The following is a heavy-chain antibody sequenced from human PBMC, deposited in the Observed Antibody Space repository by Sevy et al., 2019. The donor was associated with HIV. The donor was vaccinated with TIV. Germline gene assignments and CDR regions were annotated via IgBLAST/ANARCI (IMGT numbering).Heavy chain of an antibody. CDR2: IKKDGSEK. Sequence: GGSLRLSCAASGFTFSSYWMSWVRQAPGKGLEWVANIKKDGSEKYYVDSVKGRFTISRDNAKNSLYLQMNSLRVEATAMYYCARDCSSTNCLWGLDVWGQGTTVTVSS. CDR3: ARDCSSTNCLWGLDV. V-gene: IGHV3-7*03. D-gene: IGHD2-2*01. J-gene: IGHJ6*02. CDR1: GFTFSSYW.